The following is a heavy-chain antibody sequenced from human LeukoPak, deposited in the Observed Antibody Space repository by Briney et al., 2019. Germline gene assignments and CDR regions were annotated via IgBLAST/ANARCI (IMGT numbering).Heavy chain of an antibody. D-gene: IGHD2-2*01. CDR2: IYYSGST. Sequence: SETLSLTCTVSGGSISSGDYYWSWTRQPPGKGLEWIGYIYYSGSTYYNPSLKSRVTISVDTSKNQFSLKLSSVTAADTAVYYCARDLLYCSSTSWQNNWFDPWGQGTLVTVSS. V-gene: IGHV4-30-4*08. J-gene: IGHJ5*02. CDR1: GGSISSGDYY. CDR3: ARDLLYCSSTSWQNNWFDP.